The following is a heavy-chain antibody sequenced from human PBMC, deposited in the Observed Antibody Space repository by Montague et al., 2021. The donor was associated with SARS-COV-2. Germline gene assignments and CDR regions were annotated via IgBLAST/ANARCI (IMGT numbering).Heavy chain of an antibody. CDR2: IGGNGRGT. CDR1: GFSFSTYA. CDR3: AKAYDSGGYNYERGADY. J-gene: IGHJ4*02. Sequence: SLRLSCAASGFSFSTYAIIWVRQAPGKGLEWVAAIGGNGRGTYHAASVKGRFTISRDNSKSTVNLQMNSLTVGDTAVYFCAKAYDSGGYNYERGADYWGQGTLVTVSS. V-gene: IGHV3-23*01. D-gene: IGHD3-22*01.